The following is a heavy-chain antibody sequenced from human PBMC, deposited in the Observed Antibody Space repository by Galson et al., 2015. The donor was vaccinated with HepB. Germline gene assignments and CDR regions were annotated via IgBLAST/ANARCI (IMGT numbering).Heavy chain of an antibody. D-gene: IGHD3-16*01. J-gene: IGHJ6*02. CDR1: GFNFSSYS. Sequence: SLRLSCAASGFNFSSYSMNWVRQAPGKGLEWVGFIRSKAYGGTTEYAASVKGRFTISRDDSKSIAYLQMNSLKTEDTAVYYCTRDQITFGGVIGYYGMDVWGQGTTVTVSS. V-gene: IGHV3-49*04. CDR2: IRSKAYGGTT. CDR3: TRDQITFGGVIGYYGMDV.